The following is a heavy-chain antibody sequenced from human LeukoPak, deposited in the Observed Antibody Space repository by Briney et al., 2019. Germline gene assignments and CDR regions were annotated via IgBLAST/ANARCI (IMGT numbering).Heavy chain of an antibody. CDR1: GYSFTSYW. D-gene: IGHD3-3*01. J-gene: IGHJ4*02. V-gene: IGHV5-51*01. Sequence: GESLKISCKGPGYSFTSYWIGWVRQMPGKGLEWMGIIYPGDSDTRYSPSFQGQVTISADKSISTAYLQWSSLKASDTAMYYCASSDYDFWSGDYYFDYWGQGTLVTVSS. CDR3: ASSDYDFWSGDYYFDY. CDR2: IYPGDSDT.